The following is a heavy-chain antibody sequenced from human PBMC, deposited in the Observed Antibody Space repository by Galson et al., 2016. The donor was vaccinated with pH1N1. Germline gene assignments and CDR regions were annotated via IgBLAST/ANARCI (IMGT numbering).Heavy chain of an antibody. V-gene: IGHV5-51*01. CDR3: ARQNEGALDV. J-gene: IGHJ6*02. CDR1: GYSFTTHW. Sequence: QSGAEVKKPGESLKISCKASGYSFTTHWIGWVRQMPGKGLEWMGIIYAGDSDARYSPSLKGQVSFSVDKSITTADLQWRSLTASDTALYYCARQNEGALDVWGQGTTVTVSS. D-gene: IGHD1-1*01. CDR2: IYAGDSDA.